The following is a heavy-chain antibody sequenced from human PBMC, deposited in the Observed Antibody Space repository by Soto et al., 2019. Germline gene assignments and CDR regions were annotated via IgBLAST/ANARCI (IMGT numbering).Heavy chain of an antibody. Sequence: ASVKVSCKVSGYTLTELSMDWVRQAPGKGLEWMGGFDPEDGETIYAQKFQGRVTMTEDTSTDTAYMELSSLRSEDTAVYYCAASSTIYKKYYYFYYMDVWGKGTTVTVSS. J-gene: IGHJ6*03. CDR2: FDPEDGET. CDR1: GYTLTELS. V-gene: IGHV1-24*01. CDR3: AASSTIYKKYYYFYYMDV. D-gene: IGHD2-2*01.